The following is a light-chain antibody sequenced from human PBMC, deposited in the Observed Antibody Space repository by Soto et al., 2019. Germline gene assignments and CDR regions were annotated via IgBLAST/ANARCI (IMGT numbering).Light chain of an antibody. CDR1: HDITSS. Sequence: AIRMTQFPSSFSASIGDRVTITCRASHDITSSLAWYQHIQGRAPKLLISGASNLQFGLPSRVSGSGSGTVFTLTISRLHTEDVATYYCQHYYSSPPTFGQGTKVEMK. V-gene: IGKV1-8*01. J-gene: IGKJ1*01. CDR2: GAS. CDR3: QHYYSSPPT.